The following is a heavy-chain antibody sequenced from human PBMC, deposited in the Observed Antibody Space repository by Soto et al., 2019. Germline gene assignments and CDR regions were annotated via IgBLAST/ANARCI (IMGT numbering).Heavy chain of an antibody. J-gene: IGHJ6*02. D-gene: IGHD2-2*01. CDR1: GFTFSNAW. V-gene: IGHV3-15*01. Sequence: EVQLVESGGGLVKPGGSLRLSCAASGFTFSNAWMSWVRQAPGKGLEWVGRIKSKTDGGTTDYAAPVKGRFTISRDDSNNTLYMQMNSRKTEARAVYYFTTASDIVVVPAAPSHYHYDGTDVGGQGTTVPVSS. CDR3: TTASDIVVVPAAPSHYHYDGTDV. CDR2: IKSKTDGGTT.